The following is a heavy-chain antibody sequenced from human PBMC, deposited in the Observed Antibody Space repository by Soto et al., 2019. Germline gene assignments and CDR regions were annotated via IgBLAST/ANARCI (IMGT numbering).Heavy chain of an antibody. V-gene: IGHV1-8*01. CDR3: ARRILEWRTVYYYYMDV. CDR2: MNPNSGNT. Sequence: QVQLVQSGAEVKKPGASVKVSCKASGYTFTSYDINWVRQATGQGLEWMGWMNPNSGNTGYAQKFQGRVTMTRNTSISTAYMELSSLRSEDTAVYYCARRILEWRTVYYYYMDVWGKGTTVTVSS. CDR1: GYTFTSYD. J-gene: IGHJ6*03. D-gene: IGHD3-3*01.